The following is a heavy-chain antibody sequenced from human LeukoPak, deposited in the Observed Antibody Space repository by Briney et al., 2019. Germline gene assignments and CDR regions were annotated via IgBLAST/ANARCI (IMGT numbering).Heavy chain of an antibody. J-gene: IGHJ4*02. V-gene: IGHV3-21*01. CDR2: VSRRSSFI. CDR1: GFAFSSYS. Sequence: PGGSLRLSCAASGFAFSSYSMNWVRQAPGKGLEWVSSVSRRSSFIFYADSVQGRFTVSRDDAKDSLFLQMNSLSAEDTAVYYCARVSDAYNYFFDYWGQGTLVTVSS. CDR3: ARVSDAYNYFFDY. D-gene: IGHD5-24*01.